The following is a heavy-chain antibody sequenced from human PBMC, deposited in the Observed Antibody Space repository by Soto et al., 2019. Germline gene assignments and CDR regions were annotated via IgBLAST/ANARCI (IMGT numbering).Heavy chain of an antibody. D-gene: IGHD3-3*01. V-gene: IGHV1-18*01. Sequence: QVQLVQSGAEVKKPGASVKVSCKASGYTFTSYGISWVRQAPGQGLEWMGWISAYNGNTNYAQKLQGRVTMTTDTSTSTAYMELRSLRSDDTAVYYCARSRYYDFWSGYYDYYYGMDVWGQGTTVTVSS. CDR1: GYTFTSYG. CDR3: ARSRYYDFWSGYYDYYYGMDV. CDR2: ISAYNGNT. J-gene: IGHJ6*02.